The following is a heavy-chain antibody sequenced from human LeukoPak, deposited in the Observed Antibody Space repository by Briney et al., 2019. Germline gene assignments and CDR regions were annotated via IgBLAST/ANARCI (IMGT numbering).Heavy chain of an antibody. CDR2: IYYSGST. CDR1: GGSISSYY. CDR3: ARGGGSYYYYYYGMDV. V-gene: IGHV4-59*01. D-gene: IGHD1-26*01. Sequence: KTSETLSLTCTVSGGSISSYYWSWIRQPPGKGLEWIGYIYYSGSTNYNPSLKSRVTISVDTSKNQFSLKLSSVTAADTAVCYCARGGGSYYYYYYGMDVWGQGTTVTVSS. J-gene: IGHJ6*02.